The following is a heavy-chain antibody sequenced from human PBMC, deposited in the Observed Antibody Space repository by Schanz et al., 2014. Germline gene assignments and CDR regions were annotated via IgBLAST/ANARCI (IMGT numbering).Heavy chain of an antibody. J-gene: IGHJ3*02. CDR3: AKGRFGELSAFDI. CDR2: ISGSGGST. D-gene: IGHD3-10*01. Sequence: EVQLLESGGGLVQPGGSLRLSCAASGFTFSSYAMTWVRQAPGMGLEWVSAISGSGGSTYYADSVKGRFTISRDNFKNTLYLQMNSLRAEDTAVYYCAKGRFGELSAFDIWGQWTMVTVSS. CDR1: GFTFSSYA. V-gene: IGHV3-23*01.